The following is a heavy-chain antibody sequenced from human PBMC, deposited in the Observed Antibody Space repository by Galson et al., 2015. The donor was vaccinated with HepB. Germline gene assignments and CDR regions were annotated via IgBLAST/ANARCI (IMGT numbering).Heavy chain of an antibody. CDR1: GFTFSSYW. Sequence: LRLSCAASGFTFSSYWMHWVRQAPGKGLVWVSRINTDGSSTTYADSVKGRFTVSRDNAKNSLYLQMNSLRVEDTALYYCAKDHRSGYSYGYEDYWGQGTLVTVSS. D-gene: IGHD5-18*01. V-gene: IGHV3-74*01. CDR2: INTDGSST. CDR3: AKDHRSGYSYGYEDY. J-gene: IGHJ4*02.